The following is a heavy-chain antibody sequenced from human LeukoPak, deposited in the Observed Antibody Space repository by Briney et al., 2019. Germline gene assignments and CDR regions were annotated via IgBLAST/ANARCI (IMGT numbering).Heavy chain of an antibody. CDR2: INPSGGST. CDR1: GYTFTSYY. J-gene: IGHJ4*02. Sequence: ASVKVSCKASGYTFTSYYMHWVRLAPGQGLEWMGVINPSGGSTNYAQKFQGRVTMTRDTSTSTVYMELRSLRSEDTAVYSCARGVHNYGNFDFWGQGTLVTVSS. CDR3: ARGVHNYGNFDF. D-gene: IGHD5-18*01. V-gene: IGHV1-46*01.